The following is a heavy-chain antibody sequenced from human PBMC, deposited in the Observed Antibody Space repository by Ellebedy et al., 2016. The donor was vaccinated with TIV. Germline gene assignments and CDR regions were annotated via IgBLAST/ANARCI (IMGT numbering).Heavy chain of an antibody. J-gene: IGHJ3*02. V-gene: IGHV3-23*01. CDR1: GFSFSTYN. D-gene: IGHD6-19*01. Sequence: PGGSLRLSCAASGFSFSTYNMNWVRQAPGKGLEWVSAISGSGDTTYYADSVKGRFTISRDNSQDTVHLQMNSLRAEDTAVYYCTKRGVGWAAFDIWGPGTMVTVSS. CDR2: ISGSGDTT. CDR3: TKRGVGWAAFDI.